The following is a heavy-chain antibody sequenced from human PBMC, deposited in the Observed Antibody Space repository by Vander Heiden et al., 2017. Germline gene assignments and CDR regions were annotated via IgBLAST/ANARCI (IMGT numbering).Heavy chain of an antibody. D-gene: IGHD3-9*01. CDR2: IYYSGST. Sequence: HLQLQESGPGLVKPSETLSPTCTVSGGPISSSSYYWGWIRQPPGKGLEWIGSIYYSGSTYYNPSLKSRVTISVDTSKNQFSLKLSSVTAADTAVYYCASAYYDILTGYYYGMDVWGQGTTVTVSS. CDR1: GGPISSSSYY. CDR3: ASAYYDILTGYYYGMDV. V-gene: IGHV4-39*01. J-gene: IGHJ6*02.